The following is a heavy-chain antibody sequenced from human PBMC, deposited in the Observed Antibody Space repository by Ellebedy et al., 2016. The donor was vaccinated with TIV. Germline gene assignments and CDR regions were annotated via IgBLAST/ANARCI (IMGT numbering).Heavy chain of an antibody. CDR2: ISSSGSTL. CDR1: GFTFSSYE. Sequence: PGGSLRLSCAASGFTFSSYEMNWVRQAPGQGLEWVSHISSSGSTLSYADSVKGRFTISRDNAKNSLYLQMNSLRAEDTAVYYCASPTSLYYDILTGYYNMSWGQGTLVTVSS. V-gene: IGHV3-48*03. J-gene: IGHJ5*02. CDR3: ASPTSLYYDILTGYYNMS. D-gene: IGHD3-9*01.